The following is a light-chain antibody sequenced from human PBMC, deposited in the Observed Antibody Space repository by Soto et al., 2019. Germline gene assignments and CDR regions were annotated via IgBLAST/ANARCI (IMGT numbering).Light chain of an antibody. Sequence: EIVLTQSPGTLSLSPGERATLSCRASQSVSSNYLAWYQQTPGQAPRLLIYGASSRATGIPDRFSGSGSGTDFTLSSSRLEPEDFAVYYCQHYGRSAYSFGQGTTLEIK. CDR2: GAS. J-gene: IGKJ2*01. V-gene: IGKV3-20*01. CDR1: QSVSSNY. CDR3: QHYGRSAYS.